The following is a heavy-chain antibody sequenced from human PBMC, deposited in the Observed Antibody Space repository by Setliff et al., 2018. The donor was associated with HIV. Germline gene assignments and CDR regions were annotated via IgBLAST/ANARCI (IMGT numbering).Heavy chain of an antibody. D-gene: IGHD1-26*01. CDR1: GDSISGYY. V-gene: IGHV4-59*01. J-gene: IGHJ4*01. CDR3: ARGLKGGGYYFDY. CDR2: VYYSGST. Sequence: SETLSLTCTVSGDSISGYYWSWVRQPPGKGLEWIGYVYYSGSTNYNPSLKSRVTLAFDTSKNNFSLNLNSVTATDTAVYYCARGLKGGGYYFDYWGQGMLVTVSS.